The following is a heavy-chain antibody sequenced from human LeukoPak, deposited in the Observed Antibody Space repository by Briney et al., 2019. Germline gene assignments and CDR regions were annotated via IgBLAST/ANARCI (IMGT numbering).Heavy chain of an antibody. J-gene: IGHJ4*02. CDR2: ISGSGGST. Sequence: GGSLRLSCAASGFTFSSYAMSWVRQAPGKGLEWVSAISGSGGSTYYADSVKGRFTISRDNSKNTLYLQMNGLRAEDTAVYYCATLGATIITVYYFDYWGQGTLVTVSS. CDR3: ATLGATIITVYYFDY. D-gene: IGHD1-26*01. V-gene: IGHV3-23*01. CDR1: GFTFSSYA.